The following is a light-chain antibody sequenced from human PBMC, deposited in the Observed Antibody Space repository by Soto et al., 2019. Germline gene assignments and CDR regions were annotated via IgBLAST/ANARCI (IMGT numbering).Light chain of an antibody. CDR2: AAS. Sequence: IQLTQSPSSLSESVGDRVTITCGASHGISSYLAWYQQKPGKALKLLIYAASTLQSGVPSRFSGSGSGTDFTLTISSLQPEDFATYYCQQLNTYPITFGQGTRLEIK. J-gene: IGKJ5*01. CDR3: QQLNTYPIT. CDR1: HGISSY. V-gene: IGKV1-9*01.